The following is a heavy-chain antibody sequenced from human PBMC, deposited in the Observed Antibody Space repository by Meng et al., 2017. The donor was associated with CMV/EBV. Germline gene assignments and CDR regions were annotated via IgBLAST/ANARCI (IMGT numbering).Heavy chain of an antibody. V-gene: IGHV3-53*01. Sequence: GESLKISCAASGFTVSSHYMSWVRQAPGKGLEWVSVIYSGGSTYYADSVKGRFTISRDNSKNTLYLQMNSLRAEDTAVYYCARLTKYYDFWSGYYTYWFDPWGQGTLVTVSS. D-gene: IGHD3-3*01. CDR3: ARLTKYYDFWSGYYTYWFDP. CDR1: GFTVSSHY. CDR2: IYSGGST. J-gene: IGHJ5*02.